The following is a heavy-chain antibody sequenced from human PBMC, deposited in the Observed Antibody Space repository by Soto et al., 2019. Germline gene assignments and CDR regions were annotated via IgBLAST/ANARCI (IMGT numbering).Heavy chain of an antibody. CDR2: IYYSGST. J-gene: IGHJ4*02. Sequence: QVQLQESGPGLVKPSETLSLTCTVSGGSISSYYWSWIRQPPGKGLEWIGYIYYSGSTNYKPSLKSRVTISVDTSKNQFSLNLSSVTAADTAVYYCARLPLAVAGFDYWGQGTLVTVSS. D-gene: IGHD6-19*01. CDR3: ARLPLAVAGFDY. CDR1: GGSISSYY. V-gene: IGHV4-59*08.